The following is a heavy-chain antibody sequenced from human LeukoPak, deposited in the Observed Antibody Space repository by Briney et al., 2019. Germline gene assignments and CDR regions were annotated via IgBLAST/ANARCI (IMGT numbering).Heavy chain of an antibody. CDR2: SSSGDRT. Sequence: GGSLRLSCAASGFTFSSYAMNWVRQAPGKGLEGGVGSSSGDRTFHAESVKGRCTISTDKSKDTLYLQMNSLRAEDTSVYYCAKDATASPYFHWFDNWGQGTQVIVSS. J-gene: IGHJ4*02. CDR1: GFTFSSYA. CDR3: AKDATASPYFHWFDN. V-gene: IGHV3-23*01. D-gene: IGHD3-9*01.